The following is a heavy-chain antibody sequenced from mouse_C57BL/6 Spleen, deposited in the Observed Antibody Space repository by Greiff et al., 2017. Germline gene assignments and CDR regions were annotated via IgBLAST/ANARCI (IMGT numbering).Heavy chain of an antibody. CDR2: IHPNSGST. V-gene: IGHV1-64*01. CDR3: ARFGDDYDDYFDV. CDR1: GYTFTSYW. D-gene: IGHD2-4*01. Sequence: QVQLKQPGAELVKPGASVKLSCKASGYTFTSYWMHWVKQRPGQGLEWIGMIHPNSGSTNYNEKFKSKATLTVDKSSSTAYMQLSSLTSEDSAVYYCARFGDDYDDYFDVWGTGTTVTVSS. J-gene: IGHJ1*03.